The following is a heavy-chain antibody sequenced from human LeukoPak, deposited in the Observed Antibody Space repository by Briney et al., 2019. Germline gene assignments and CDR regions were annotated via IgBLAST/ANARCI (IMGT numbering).Heavy chain of an antibody. CDR1: GGTFSSYA. V-gene: IGHV1-69*05. J-gene: IGHJ4*02. D-gene: IGHD5-18*01. Sequence: ASVKVSCKASGGTFSSYAISWVRQAPGQGLEWMGGIIPIFGTANYAQKFQGRVTITTDESTSTAYMELNSLRSEDTAVYYCARDRVRGYSYGGFDYWGQGTLVTVSS. CDR2: IIPIFGTA. CDR3: ARDRVRGYSYGGFDY.